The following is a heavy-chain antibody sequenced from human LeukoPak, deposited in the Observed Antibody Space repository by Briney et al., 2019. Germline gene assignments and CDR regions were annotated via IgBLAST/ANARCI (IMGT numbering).Heavy chain of an antibody. CDR2: IKQDGSEK. J-gene: IGHJ4*02. Sequence: GGSLRLSCAASGFTLSNFWMIWVRQAPGKGLEWVANIKQDGSEKYYVDSVKGRFTISRDNAKNSLYLQMNSLRAEDTAVYYCARAARGSYFDYWGQGTLVTVSS. CDR1: GFTLSNFW. D-gene: IGHD3-10*01. CDR3: ARAARGSYFDY. V-gene: IGHV3-7*04.